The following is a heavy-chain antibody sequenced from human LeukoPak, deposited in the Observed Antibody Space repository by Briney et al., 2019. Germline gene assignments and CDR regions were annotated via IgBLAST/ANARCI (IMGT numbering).Heavy chain of an antibody. V-gene: IGHV3-7*01. J-gene: IGHJ4*02. CDR1: GFTFSSYW. D-gene: IGHD1-26*01. Sequence: GGSLKLSCAASGFTFSSYWMSWVRQAPGKGLEWVANIKQDGSEKYYVDSVKGRFTISRDNAKNSLYLQMNSLRAEDTAVYYCARDKIAGATLFDYGGQGTLVTVS. CDR3: ARDKIAGATLFDY. CDR2: IKQDGSEK.